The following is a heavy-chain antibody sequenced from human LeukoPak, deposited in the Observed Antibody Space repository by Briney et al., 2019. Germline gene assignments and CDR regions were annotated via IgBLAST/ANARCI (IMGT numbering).Heavy chain of an antibody. Sequence: GASVKVSCKASGYTFTGYYMHWVRQAPGQGLEWMGWINPNSGGTNYAQKFQGRVTMTRDTSISTAYMELSRLRSDDTAVYYCARDKGSARSYNWFVPWGQGTLVTVSS. CDR3: ARDKGSARSYNWFVP. CDR1: GYTFTGYY. D-gene: IGHD1-26*01. CDR2: INPNSGGT. V-gene: IGHV1-2*02. J-gene: IGHJ5*02.